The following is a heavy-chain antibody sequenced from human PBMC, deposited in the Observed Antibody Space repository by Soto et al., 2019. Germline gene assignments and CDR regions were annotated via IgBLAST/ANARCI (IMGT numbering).Heavy chain of an antibody. CDR1: GFSLSTSGVG. CDR2: IYWDADK. CDR3: AQKWVTMGSLDY. J-gene: IGHJ4*02. Sequence: QITLKESGPTLVNPTQTLTLTCTFSGFSLSTSGVGVGWIRQPPGKALEWLALIYWDADKRYSPSLKSRLSITKDTSNNKMVLTLTNMDPVDEATYYCAQKWVTMGSLDYWGQGTLVTVSS. V-gene: IGHV2-5*02. D-gene: IGHD1-26*01.